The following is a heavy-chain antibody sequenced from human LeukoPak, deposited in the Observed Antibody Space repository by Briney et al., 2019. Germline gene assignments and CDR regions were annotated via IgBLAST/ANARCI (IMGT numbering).Heavy chain of an antibody. J-gene: IGHJ5*02. V-gene: IGHV1-46*01. CDR1: GYTFTSYY. D-gene: IGHD4-23*01. Sequence: ASVKVSCKASGYTFTSYYMHWVRQAPGQGLEWMGIINPGGGSTSYAQKFQDRVTMTRDTSTSTVYMDLSSLRSEDTAVYYCAKDLRWDHPGFDPWGKGTLVIVSS. CDR2: INPGGGST. CDR3: AKDLRWDHPGFDP.